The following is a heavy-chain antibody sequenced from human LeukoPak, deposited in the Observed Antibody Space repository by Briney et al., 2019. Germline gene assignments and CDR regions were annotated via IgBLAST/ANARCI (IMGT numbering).Heavy chain of an antibody. J-gene: IGHJ6*02. Sequence: ASVKVSCKASGYTFTSYAMHWVRQAPGQRLEWMGWINAGNGNTKYSQKFQGRVTITRDTSTTTAYMELRSLRSDDTAVYYCARDLKLERRPYYYYGMDVWGQGTTVTVSS. CDR2: INAGNGNT. CDR1: GYTFTSYA. D-gene: IGHD1-1*01. V-gene: IGHV1-3*01. CDR3: ARDLKLERRPYYYYGMDV.